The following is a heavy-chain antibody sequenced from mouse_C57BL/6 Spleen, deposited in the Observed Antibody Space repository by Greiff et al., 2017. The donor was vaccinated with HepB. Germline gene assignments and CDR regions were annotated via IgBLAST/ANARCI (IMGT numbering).Heavy chain of an antibody. V-gene: IGHV3-6*01. Sequence: EVKLQESGPGLVKPSQSLSLTCSVTGSSITSGYYWNWLRQFPGNKLEWMGYISYDGSNNYNPSLKNRITITRDTSKNQFFLKLNSLTTEDTATYYGARAPYSNPSKVFAYWGQGTLVTVSA. CDR2: ISYDGSN. J-gene: IGHJ3*01. CDR1: GSSITSGYY. CDR3: ARAPYSNPSKVFAY. D-gene: IGHD2-5*01.